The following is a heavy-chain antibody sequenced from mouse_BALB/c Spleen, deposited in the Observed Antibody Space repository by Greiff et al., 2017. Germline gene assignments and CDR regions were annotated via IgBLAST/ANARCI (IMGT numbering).Heavy chain of an antibody. V-gene: IGHV1S127*01. CDR1: GYSFTSYW. CDR3: ARREDYDWYFDV. CDR2: IDPSDSET. D-gene: IGHD2-4*01. Sequence: QVQLQQSGPQLVRPGASVKISCKASGYSFTSYWMHWVKQRPGQGLEWIGMIDPSDSETRLNQKFKDKATLTVDKSSSTAYMQLSSPISEDSAVYYCARREDYDWYFDVWGAGTTVTVSS. J-gene: IGHJ1*01.